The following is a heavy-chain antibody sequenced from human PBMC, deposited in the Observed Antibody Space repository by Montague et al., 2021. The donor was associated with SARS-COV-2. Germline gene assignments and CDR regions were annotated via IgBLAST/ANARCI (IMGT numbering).Heavy chain of an antibody. V-gene: IGHV4-59*08. J-gene: IGHJ5*02. D-gene: IGHD3-10*01. CDR2: VRGSGTT. CDR1: GASIMGYH. CDR3: ARFFRVGTSSAFDH. Sequence: SETLSLTCGVSGASIMGYHWSWVRKPPGRGLEWIGDVRGSGTTNYNPSLNNRITISIDTSKAQFSLILTSVDAADTAVYYCARFFRVGTSSAFDHWGQGILVTVSS.